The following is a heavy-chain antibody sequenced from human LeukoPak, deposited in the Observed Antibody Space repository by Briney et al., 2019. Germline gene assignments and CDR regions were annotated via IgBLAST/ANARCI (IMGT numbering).Heavy chain of an antibody. CDR2: ISYDGSNK. J-gene: IGHJ4*02. D-gene: IGHD2-15*01. V-gene: IGHV3-30*04. CDR3: AKNVVVKRYIDY. Sequence: GGSLRLSCAASGFTFSSYAMHWVRQAPGKGLEWVAVISYDGSNKYYADSVKGRFTISRDDSKNTLSLQMNSLRVEDTAIYYCAKNVVVKRYIDYWGQGTLVTVSS. CDR1: GFTFSSYA.